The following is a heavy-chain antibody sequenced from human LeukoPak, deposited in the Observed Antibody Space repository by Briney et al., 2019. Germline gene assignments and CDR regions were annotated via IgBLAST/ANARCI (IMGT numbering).Heavy chain of an antibody. D-gene: IGHD2-2*01. CDR1: GFTFNNYN. Sequence: GGSLRLSCAASGFTFNNYNMNWVRQAPGKALEWVSSISTSSIYIYYADSVKGRFTISRDNAKNSLFLQMNSLRAEDTAVYYCTRGSEVVPAADNWFDPWGQGTLVTVSS. CDR2: ISTSSIYI. V-gene: IGHV3-21*01. CDR3: TRGSEVVPAADNWFDP. J-gene: IGHJ5*02.